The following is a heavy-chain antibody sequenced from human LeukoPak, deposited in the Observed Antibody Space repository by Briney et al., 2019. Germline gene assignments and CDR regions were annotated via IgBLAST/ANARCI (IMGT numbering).Heavy chain of an antibody. CDR2: TYYSGST. Sequence: PSETLSLTRTVSGGSVSSGSYYWSWIRQPPGKGLEWIGYTYYSGSTNYNPSLKSRVTISVDTSKNQFSLKLSSVTAADTAVYYCARVDTAMAGDYWGQGTLVTVSS. CDR1: GGSVSSGSYY. J-gene: IGHJ4*02. D-gene: IGHD5-18*01. V-gene: IGHV4-61*01. CDR3: ARVDTAMAGDY.